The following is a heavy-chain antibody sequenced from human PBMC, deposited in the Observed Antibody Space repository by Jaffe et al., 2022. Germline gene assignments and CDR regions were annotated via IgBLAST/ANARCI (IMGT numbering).Heavy chain of an antibody. J-gene: IGHJ6*03. CDR1: GYSFTSYW. CDR2: IYPGDSDT. D-gene: IGHD3-16*01. Sequence: EVQLVQSGAEVKKPGESLKISCKGSGYSFTSYWIGWVRQMPGKGLEWMGIIYPGDSDTRYSPSFQGQVTISADKSISTAYLQWSSLKASDTAMYYCVRQPVEMAHTNYYYMDVWGKGTTVTVSS. V-gene: IGHV5-51*01. CDR3: VRQPVEMAHTNYYYMDV.